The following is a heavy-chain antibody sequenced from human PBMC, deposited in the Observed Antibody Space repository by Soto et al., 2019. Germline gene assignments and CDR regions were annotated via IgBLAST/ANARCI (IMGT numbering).Heavy chain of an antibody. CDR1: GDSIRSGNHY. Sequence: SETLSLTCTVSGDSIRSGNHYWSWIRQPPGKGLEWIGYIYYSGSTYYSPSLKSRVTISLDTSKNQFSLKLNSVTAADTAVYYCATSGDSSSSHYYYGMDVWGQGTTVTVS. D-gene: IGHD6-13*01. J-gene: IGHJ6*02. V-gene: IGHV4-30-4*02. CDR3: ATSGDSSSSHYYYGMDV. CDR2: IYYSGST.